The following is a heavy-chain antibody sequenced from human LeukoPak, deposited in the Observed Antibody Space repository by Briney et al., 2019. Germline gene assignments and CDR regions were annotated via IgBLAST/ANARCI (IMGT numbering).Heavy chain of an antibody. V-gene: IGHV3-11*04. CDR1: GFTFSDYY. CDR3: VRDGPDDSSGYYSTEGAFDI. D-gene: IGHD3-22*01. Sequence: GGSLRLSCAASGFTFSDYYMSWIRQAPGKGLEWVSYISSSGSSIYYADSVKGRFTISRDNAMNSLYLRMNSLRAEDTAVYYCVRDGPDDSSGYYSTEGAFDIWGQGTMVTVSS. J-gene: IGHJ3*02. CDR2: ISSSGSSI.